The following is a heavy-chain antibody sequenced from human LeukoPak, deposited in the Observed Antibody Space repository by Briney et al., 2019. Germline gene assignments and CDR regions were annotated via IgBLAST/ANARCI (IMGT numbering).Heavy chain of an antibody. CDR2: IYYSGST. Sequence: PSQTLSLTCTVSGGSISSGGYYWSWIRQHPGKGLEWIGYIYYSGSTYYNPSLKSRVTISVDTSKNQFSLKFSSVTAADTAVYYRARIERAAAAVDYWGQGTLVTVSS. CDR3: ARIERAAAAVDY. CDR1: GGSISSGGYY. J-gene: IGHJ4*02. V-gene: IGHV4-31*03. D-gene: IGHD6-13*01.